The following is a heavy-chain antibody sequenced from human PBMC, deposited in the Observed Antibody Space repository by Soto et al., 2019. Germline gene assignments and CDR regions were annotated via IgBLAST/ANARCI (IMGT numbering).Heavy chain of an antibody. J-gene: IGHJ4*02. V-gene: IGHV4-61*01. CDR3: ARGTATRRITRFDY. D-gene: IGHD3-10*01. CDR2: IYYSGST. Sequence: QVQLQESGPGLVKPSETLSLTCTVSGGSVSSGSYYWSWIRQPPGKGLEWIGYIYYSGSTNYNPSLKSRVTISVDTSKNQFSLKLSSVTAADTAVYYCARGTATRRITRFDYWGQGTLVTVSS. CDR1: GGSVSSGSYY.